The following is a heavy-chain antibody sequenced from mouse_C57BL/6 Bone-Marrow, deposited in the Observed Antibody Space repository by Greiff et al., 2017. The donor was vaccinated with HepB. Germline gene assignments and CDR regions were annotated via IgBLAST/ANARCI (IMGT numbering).Heavy chain of an antibody. J-gene: IGHJ4*01. CDR1: GFTFSSYG. D-gene: IGHD1-1*01. CDR2: ISSGGSYT. Sequence: EVQVVESGGDLVKPGGSLKLSCAASGFTFSSYGMSWVRQTPDKRLEWVATISSGGSYTYYPDSVKGRFTISRDNAKNTLYLQMSSLKSEDTAMYYCASEFITTVVATPYYAMDYWGQGTSVTVSS. V-gene: IGHV5-6*01. CDR3: ASEFITTVVATPYYAMDY.